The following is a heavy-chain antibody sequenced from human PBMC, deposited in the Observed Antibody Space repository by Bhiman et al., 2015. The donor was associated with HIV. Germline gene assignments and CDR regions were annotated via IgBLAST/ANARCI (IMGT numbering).Heavy chain of an antibody. CDR1: GFTFDHYA. CDR3: AKSSVYSGYGGFDY. Sequence: EVQLVESGGGLVQPGRSLRLSCAVSGFTFDHYAMHWVRQAPGKGLEWVSGISWNSGTIGYADSVKGRFTISRDNAKNSLYLQMNSLRPEDTALYYCAKSSVYSGYGGFDYWGQGTLVTVSS. D-gene: IGHD5-12*01. CDR2: ISWNSGTI. V-gene: IGHV3-9*01. J-gene: IGHJ4*02.